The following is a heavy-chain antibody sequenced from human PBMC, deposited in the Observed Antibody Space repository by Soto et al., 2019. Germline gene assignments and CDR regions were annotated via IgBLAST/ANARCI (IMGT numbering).Heavy chain of an antibody. CDR2: IYHSGST. CDR1: GGSISSGCYS. V-gene: IGHV4-30-2*01. CDR3: ARAPPNYYFDY. J-gene: IGHJ4*02. Sequence: NPSETLSLTCAVSGGSISSGCYSWSWIRQPPGKGLEWIGYIYHSGSTYYNPSLKSRVTISVDRSKNQFSLKLSSVTAADTAVYYCARAPPNYYFDYWGQGTLVTVSS. D-gene: IGHD3-10*01.